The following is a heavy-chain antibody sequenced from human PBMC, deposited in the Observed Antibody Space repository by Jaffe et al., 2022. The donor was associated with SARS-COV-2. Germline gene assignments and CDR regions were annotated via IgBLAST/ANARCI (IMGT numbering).Heavy chain of an antibody. CDR3: AKDRNPGSHYNGMDV. Sequence: QVQLVESGGGVVQPGRSLRLSCAGSGFTFSSFAIHWVRQAPGKGLEWVAVISSHGSDKYYADSVKGQFTISRDNSKNTVYLQMNSLRVEDTAVYYCAKDRNPGSHYNGMDVWGQGTTVTVSS. J-gene: IGHJ6*02. V-gene: IGHV3-30-3*01. CDR2: ISSHGSDK. CDR1: GFTFSSFA.